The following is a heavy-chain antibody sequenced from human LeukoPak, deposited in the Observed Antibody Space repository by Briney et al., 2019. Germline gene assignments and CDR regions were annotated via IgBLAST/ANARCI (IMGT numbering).Heavy chain of an antibody. V-gene: IGHV1-69*13. CDR1: GGTFSSYA. CDR3: AGEAWSDMGYFDY. Sequence: SVKVSCKASGGTFSSYAISWVRQAPRQGLEWMGGIIPIFGTANYAQKFQGRVTITADESTSTAYMELSSLRSEDTAVYYCAGEAWSDMGYFDYWGQGTLVTVSS. J-gene: IGHJ4*02. D-gene: IGHD1-26*01. CDR2: IIPIFGTA.